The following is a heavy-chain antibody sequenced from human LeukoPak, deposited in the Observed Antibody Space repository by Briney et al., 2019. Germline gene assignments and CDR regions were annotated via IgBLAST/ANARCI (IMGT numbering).Heavy chain of an antibody. CDR2: ISGSGGST. J-gene: IGHJ3*02. Sequence: SGGSLRLSCAASGFTFSSYGMSWVRQAPGKGLEWVSAISGSGGSTYYADSVKGRFTISRDNSKNTLYLQMNSLRAEDTAVYYCAKAMGVIIGEGYAFDIWGQGTMVTVSS. D-gene: IGHD3-10*01. CDR3: AKAMGVIIGEGYAFDI. V-gene: IGHV3-23*01. CDR1: GFTFSSYG.